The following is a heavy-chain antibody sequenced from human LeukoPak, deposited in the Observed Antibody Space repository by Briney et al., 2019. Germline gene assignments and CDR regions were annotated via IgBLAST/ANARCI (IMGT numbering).Heavy chain of an antibody. D-gene: IGHD3-3*01. CDR3: ARDLGNDFWSGYYHSSGELDY. Sequence: GASVKVSCKASGYTFTSYGISWVRQAPGQGLEWMGWISAYNGNTNYAQKLQGRVTMTTDTSTSTAYMELRSLRSDDTAVYYCARDLGNDFWSGYYHSSGELDYWGQGTLVTVSS. CDR1: GYTFTSYG. J-gene: IGHJ4*02. V-gene: IGHV1-18*01. CDR2: ISAYNGNT.